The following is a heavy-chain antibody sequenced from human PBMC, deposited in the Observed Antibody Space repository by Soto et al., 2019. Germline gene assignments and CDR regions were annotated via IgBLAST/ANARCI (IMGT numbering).Heavy chain of an antibody. V-gene: IGHV4-34*01. D-gene: IGHD1-26*01. CDR2: IHRSGSI. J-gene: IGHJ4*02. CDR3: ARGSDSAWELLWV. Sequence: PSETLSLTCSVSGGPLSGYFWSWIRQPPGKGLEWIGEIHRSGSINYRPSLKSRVTISADASNSQFSLKMTSVTAADTAVYYCARGSDSAWELLWVWGQGTPVTVS. CDR1: GGPLSGYF.